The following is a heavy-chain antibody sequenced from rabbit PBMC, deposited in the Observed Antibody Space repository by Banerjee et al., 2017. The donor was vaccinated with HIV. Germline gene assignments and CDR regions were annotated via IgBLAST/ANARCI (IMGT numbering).Heavy chain of an antibody. CDR2: IYTGSSGST. Sequence: QSLEESGGDLVKPGASLTLTCKASGFDLSSYWICWVRQAPGKGLEWIACIYTGSSGSTYYASWAKGRFTISKTSSTTVTLQMTSLTAADTATYFCARGVTRANLWGPGTLVTVS. CDR1: GFDLSSYW. J-gene: IGHJ4*01. CDR3: ARGVTRANL. V-gene: IGHV1S40*01. D-gene: IGHD5-1*01.